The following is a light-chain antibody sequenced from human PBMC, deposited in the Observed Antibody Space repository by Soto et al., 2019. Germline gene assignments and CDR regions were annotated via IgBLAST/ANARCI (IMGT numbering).Light chain of an antibody. Sequence: QSALTQPASVSGSPGQSITISCTGTSSDVGGYNYVSWYQQHPGKAPKLMIYDVSNRPSGVSNRFSGSKSGNTASQTISGLQAEDEADYYCSSYTSSSHYVFGTGTKLTVL. J-gene: IGLJ1*01. CDR3: SSYTSSSHYV. V-gene: IGLV2-14*01. CDR1: SSDVGGYNY. CDR2: DVS.